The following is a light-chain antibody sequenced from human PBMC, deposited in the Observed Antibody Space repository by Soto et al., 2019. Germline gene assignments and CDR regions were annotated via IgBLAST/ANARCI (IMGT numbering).Light chain of an antibody. CDR3: QQYGSS. CDR1: QSVSSSY. CDR2: GAS. J-gene: IGKJ4*02. Sequence: EIVLTQSPGTLSLSPGERATLSCRASQSVSSSYLVWYQQKPGQAPRLLIYGASRRATGIPERFSGSGSGTDFTFTISRLEPEDFAVYYCQQYGSSFGGGTQVEIK. V-gene: IGKV3-20*01.